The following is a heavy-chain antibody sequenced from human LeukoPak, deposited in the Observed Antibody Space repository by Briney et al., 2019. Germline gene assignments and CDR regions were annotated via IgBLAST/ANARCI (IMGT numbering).Heavy chain of an antibody. V-gene: IGHV3-23*01. Sequence: PGGSLRLSCAASGFTFSSYAMSWVRQAPGKGLEWVSTISYSGGSTYYAGSVKGRFTISRDNSKNTLYLQMNSLRAEDTAVYYCARCGRGSSPYYFDYWGQGTLVTVSS. CDR1: GFTFSSYA. J-gene: IGHJ4*02. CDR3: ARCGRGSSPYYFDY. D-gene: IGHD6-6*01. CDR2: ISYSGGST.